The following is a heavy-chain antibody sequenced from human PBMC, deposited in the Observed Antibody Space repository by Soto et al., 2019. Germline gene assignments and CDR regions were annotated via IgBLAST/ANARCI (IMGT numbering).Heavy chain of an antibody. J-gene: IGHJ6*02. CDR1: GGTFSSYA. Sequence: GASVKVSCKASGGTFSSYAISWVRQAPGQGLEWMGGIIPIFGTANYAQKFQGRVTITADESTSTAYMELSSLRSEDTAVYYCARVVDIVATRDVHYYYGMDVWGQGTTVTVSS. V-gene: IGHV1-69*13. CDR3: ARVVDIVATRDVHYYYGMDV. D-gene: IGHD5-12*01. CDR2: IIPIFGTA.